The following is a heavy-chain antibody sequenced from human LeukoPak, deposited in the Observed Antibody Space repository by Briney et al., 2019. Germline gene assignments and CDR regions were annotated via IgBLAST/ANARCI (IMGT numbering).Heavy chain of an antibody. J-gene: IGHJ5*02. V-gene: IGHV4-39*07. CDR1: GFTFSSYN. CDR2: IYYTGTT. Sequence: GSLRLSCAASGFTFSSYNINWVRQPPGKGLEWIGSIYYTGTTYYNPSLNYRVTISVDTSKNQFSLRLTSVTAADTAVYYCARDSIRVQTGTTPWGQGTLVTVSS. D-gene: IGHD1-1*01. CDR3: ARDSIRVQTGTTP.